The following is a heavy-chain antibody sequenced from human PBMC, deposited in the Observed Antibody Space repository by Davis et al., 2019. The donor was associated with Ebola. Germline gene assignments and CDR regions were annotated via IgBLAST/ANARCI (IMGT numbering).Heavy chain of an antibody. CDR1: GFTFSSYA. CDR3: SVTVAAFDI. Sequence: GGSLRLSCAASGFTFSSYAMHWVRQAPGKGLEYVSAISSNGGSTYYANSVKGRFTISRDDSKNTAYLQMNSLKTEDTAVYYCSVTVAAFDIWGQGTMVTVSS. V-gene: IGHV3-64*01. J-gene: IGHJ3*02. D-gene: IGHD1-14*01. CDR2: ISSNGGST.